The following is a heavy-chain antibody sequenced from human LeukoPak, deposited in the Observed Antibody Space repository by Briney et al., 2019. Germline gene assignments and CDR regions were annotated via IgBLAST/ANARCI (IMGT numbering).Heavy chain of an antibody. J-gene: IGHJ6*02. V-gene: IGHV1-69*04. Sequence: ASVKVSCKASGGTFSSYAISWVRQAPGQGLEWMGRIIPILGIANYAQKFQGRVTITADKSTSTAYMELSSLRSEDTAVYYCARDQTGQHYGMDAWGQGTTVTVSS. D-gene: IGHD7-27*01. CDR2: IIPILGIA. CDR1: GGTFSSYA. CDR3: ARDQTGQHYGMDA.